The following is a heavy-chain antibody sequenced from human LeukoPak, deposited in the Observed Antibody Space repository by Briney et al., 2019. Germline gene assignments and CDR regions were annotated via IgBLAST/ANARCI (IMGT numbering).Heavy chain of an antibody. J-gene: IGHJ4*02. CDR1: GGSISSYY. CDR2: IYYSGST. D-gene: IGHD5-24*01. CDR3: ARDRRDGYNSHFDY. V-gene: IGHV4-59*01. Sequence: RSSETLSLTCTVSGGSISSYYWSWIRQPPGKGLEWIGYIYYSGSTNYNPSLKSRVTISVDTSKNQFSLKLSSVTAADTAVYYCARDRRDGYNSHFDYWGQGTLVTVSS.